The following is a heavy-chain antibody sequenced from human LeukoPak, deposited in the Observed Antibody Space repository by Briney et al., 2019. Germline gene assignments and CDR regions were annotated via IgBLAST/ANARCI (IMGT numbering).Heavy chain of an antibody. CDR3: ARDSPRRYRDIVVVPAAIPKEGAFDI. CDR2: IYTSGST. D-gene: IGHD2-2*01. CDR1: GGSISSYY. Sequence: SETLSLTCTGSGGSISSYYWSWIRQPAGKGLEWIGRIYTSGSTNYNPSLKSRVTMSVDTSTNQFSLKLSSVTAADTAVYYCARDSPRRYRDIVVVPAAIPKEGAFDIWGQGTMVTVSS. V-gene: IGHV4-4*07. J-gene: IGHJ3*02.